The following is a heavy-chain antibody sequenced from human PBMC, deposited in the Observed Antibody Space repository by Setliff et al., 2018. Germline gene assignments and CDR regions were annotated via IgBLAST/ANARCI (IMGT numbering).Heavy chain of an antibody. V-gene: IGHV3-23*03. J-gene: IGHJ3*02. Sequence: PGGSLRLSCAASGFAFNNAWVNWVRQAPGMGLEWVSILYSGYGSRTYYADSVKGRSTISRDNSQNTMYLQMNSLRAEDTAVYYCIRDTSGRDAFDIWGQGTMVTVSS. CDR2: LYSGYGSRT. CDR1: GFAFNNAW. D-gene: IGHD6-19*01. CDR3: IRDTSGRDAFDI.